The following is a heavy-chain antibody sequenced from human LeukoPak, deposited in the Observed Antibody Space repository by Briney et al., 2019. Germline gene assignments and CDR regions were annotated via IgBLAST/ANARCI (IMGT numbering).Heavy chain of an antibody. CDR1: GYTFTSYG. Sequence: ASVKVSCKASGYTFTSYGISWVRQAPGQGLEWMGWISAYNGNTNYAQKLQGRVTMTTDTSTSTAYMELRSLRSDDTAVYYCARDPRYCSSTSCLVDYYYYGMDVWGQGTTVTVSS. J-gene: IGHJ6*02. CDR2: ISAYNGNT. D-gene: IGHD2-2*01. V-gene: IGHV1-18*01. CDR3: ARDPRYCSSTSCLVDYYYYGMDV.